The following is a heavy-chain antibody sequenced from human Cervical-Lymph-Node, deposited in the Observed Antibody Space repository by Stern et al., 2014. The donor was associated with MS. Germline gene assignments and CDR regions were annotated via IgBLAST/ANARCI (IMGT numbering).Heavy chain of an antibody. Sequence: VQLLESGAEVKKPGASVKVSCKASGYTLTIFYVHWVRQAPGQGLEWVYINSPRSINTAYAQKFQGRVTMTRDTSTSTVYMELSSLRSEDTAVYYCESGGEVDGGDVWGQGTTVTVFS. D-gene: IGHD1-26*01. V-gene: IGHV1-46*01. CDR1: GYTLTIFY. CDR3: ESGGEVDGGDV. J-gene: IGHJ6*02. CDR2: NSPRSINT.